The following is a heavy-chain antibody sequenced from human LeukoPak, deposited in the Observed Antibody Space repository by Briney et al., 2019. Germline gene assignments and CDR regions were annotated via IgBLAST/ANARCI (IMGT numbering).Heavy chain of an antibody. Sequence: GGSLRLSCAASGFTFSGSAMHWVRQASGKGLEWVGRIRSKANSYATAYAASVKGRFTISRDDSKNTAYLQMNSLKTEDTAVYYCTRCSGGGCYNLGGAFDIWGQGTMVTVSS. D-gene: IGHD2-15*01. V-gene: IGHV3-73*01. CDR2: IRSKANSYAT. J-gene: IGHJ3*02. CDR3: TRCSGGGCYNLGGAFDI. CDR1: GFTFSGSA.